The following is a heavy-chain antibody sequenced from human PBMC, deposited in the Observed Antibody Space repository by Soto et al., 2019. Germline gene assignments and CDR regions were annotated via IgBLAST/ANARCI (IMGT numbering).Heavy chain of an antibody. CDR3: VRGRGFMSRNAFDI. CDR2: IKHSGSK. V-gene: IGHV4-34*01. CDR1: DGSFRDYY. J-gene: IGHJ3*02. Sequence: QVQLQQWGAGLLKPSETLSLTCAVKDGSFRDYYWSWIRQPQGKWLEWHGEIKHSGSKNSNPSHKSRATIPVDKSKKQFSVKLNTVTVADRAVYYCVRGRGFMSRNAFDIWGQGTMVTVS.